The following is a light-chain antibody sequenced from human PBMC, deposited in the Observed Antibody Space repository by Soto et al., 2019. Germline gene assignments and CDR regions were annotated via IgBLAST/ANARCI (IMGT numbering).Light chain of an antibody. CDR3: QQYDNLPWT. CDR1: QDISNY. Sequence: IQMTEYPASLSTSACERFTITCQASQDISNYLNWYQQKPGKAPKLLIYDASNLETGVPSRFSGSGAGTDFTFTISSLQPEDIATYYCQQYDNLPWTFGQGTKVDIK. V-gene: IGKV1-33*01. CDR2: DAS. J-gene: IGKJ1*01.